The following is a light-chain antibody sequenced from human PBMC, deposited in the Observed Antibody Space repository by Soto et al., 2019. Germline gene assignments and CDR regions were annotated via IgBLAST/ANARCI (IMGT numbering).Light chain of an antibody. V-gene: IGKV1-39*01. J-gene: IGKJ1*01. CDR3: QESSTST. Sequence: IHVPLSPSSMSALAGESLMITSQAGQYIITYLNWYQKKPRKAPKLLIYVASNLQSGVPSSFSGSGSETDFTITISRLQHESIANYQCQESSTSTFGQGTKVDIK. CDR1: QYIITY. CDR2: VAS.